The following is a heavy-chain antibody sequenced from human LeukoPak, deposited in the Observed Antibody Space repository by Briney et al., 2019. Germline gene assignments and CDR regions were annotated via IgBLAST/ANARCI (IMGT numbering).Heavy chain of an antibody. CDR2: ISSSSSTI. J-gene: IGHJ6*03. V-gene: IGHV3-48*01. CDR1: GFTFSSYS. Sequence: GGPLRLSCAASGFTFSSYSMNWVRQAPGKGLEWVSYISSSSSTIYYADSVKGRFIISRDNAKNSLYLQMNSLRAEDTAVYYCAGSPDYDFWSGWGYYYYYYMDVWGKGTTVTVSS. D-gene: IGHD3-3*01. CDR3: AGSPDYDFWSGWGYYYYYYMDV.